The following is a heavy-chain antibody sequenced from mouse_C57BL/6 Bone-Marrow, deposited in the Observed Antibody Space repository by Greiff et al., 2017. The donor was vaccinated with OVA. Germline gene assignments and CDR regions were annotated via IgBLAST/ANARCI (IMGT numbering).Heavy chain of an antibody. Sequence: EVKLVESGGGLVQPGGSLKLSCAASGFTFSDYYMYWVRQTPEKRLEWVAYISNGGGSTYYPDTVKGRFTISRDNAKNTLYLHTSRLKSEDTAMYFCARHQLGHYAMDYWGQGTSVTVSS. V-gene: IGHV5-12*01. J-gene: IGHJ4*01. CDR1: GFTFSDYY. D-gene: IGHD4-1*02. CDR3: ARHQLGHYAMDY. CDR2: ISNGGGST.